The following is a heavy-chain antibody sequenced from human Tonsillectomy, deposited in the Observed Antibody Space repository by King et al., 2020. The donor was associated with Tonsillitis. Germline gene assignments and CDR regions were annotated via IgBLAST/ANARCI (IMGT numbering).Heavy chain of an antibody. V-gene: IGHV4-4*07. CDR2: IYTSGST. D-gene: IGHD6-19*01. CDR3: ARSTSSGWYYFDY. J-gene: IGHJ4*02. CDR1: GGSISYYY. Sequence: LQLQESGPGLVKPSETLSLTCTVSGGSISYYYWSWIRQPAGKRLEWIGRIYTSGSTNYNPSLKSRVTMSADTSKNQFSLKLSSLTAADTAVYYCARSTSSGWYYFDYWGQGTLVTVSS.